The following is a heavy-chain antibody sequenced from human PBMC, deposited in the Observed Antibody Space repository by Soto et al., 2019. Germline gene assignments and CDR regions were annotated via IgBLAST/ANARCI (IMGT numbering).Heavy chain of an antibody. J-gene: IGHJ4*02. CDR1: GYTFSDYY. CDR3: ASHYDMWSGYLSPVDY. Sequence: QVQLVESGGDLVKPGGSLRLSCAASGYTFSDYYMSWIRQAPGKGLEWISYIDTSGTKIYYADSVKGRSTITRDNAKNSLYLEMNSLRDEDTAVYYCASHYDMWSGYLSPVDYWGQGTLVTVSS. CDR2: IDTSGTKI. V-gene: IGHV3-11*01. D-gene: IGHD3-3*01.